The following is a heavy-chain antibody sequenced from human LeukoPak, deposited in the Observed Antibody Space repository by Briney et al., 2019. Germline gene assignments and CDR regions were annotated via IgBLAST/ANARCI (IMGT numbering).Heavy chain of an antibody. J-gene: IGHJ5*02. D-gene: IGHD3-3*01. CDR2: VSYSGNT. V-gene: IGHV4-39*01. CDR3: ARRYTIFGVARHGFDP. Sequence: PSETLSLTCTVSGGSISSGTYYWGWIRQPPGNGLEWIASVSYSGNTYYNPSLKSLVTISVDTSKNQFSLQLSSVTAADTAVYYCARRYTIFGVARHGFDPWGQGTLVTVSS. CDR1: GGSISSGTYY.